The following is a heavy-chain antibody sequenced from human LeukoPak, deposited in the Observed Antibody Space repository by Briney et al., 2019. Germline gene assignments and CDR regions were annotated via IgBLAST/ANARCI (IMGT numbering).Heavy chain of an antibody. CDR3: ARGDFGYCSGGSCYSGDY. V-gene: IGHV1-69*13. CDR1: GGTFSSYA. CDR2: IIPIFGTA. D-gene: IGHD2-15*01. J-gene: IGHJ4*02. Sequence: SVKVSCKASGGTFSSYAISWVRQAPGQGLEWMGGIIPIFGTANYAQKFQGRVTITADESTSTAYMELSSLRSEDTAVYYCARGDFGYCSGGSCYSGDYWGQGTLVTVSS.